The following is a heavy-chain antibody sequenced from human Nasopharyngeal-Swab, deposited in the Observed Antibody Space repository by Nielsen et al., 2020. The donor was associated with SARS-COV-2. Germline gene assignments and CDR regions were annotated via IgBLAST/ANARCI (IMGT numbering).Heavy chain of an antibody. CDR3: ARDPSYYYGSGKGAYDY. V-gene: IGHV3-48*04. Sequence: GESLKISYAASGFTFSSYSMNWVRQAPGKGLEWVSYISSSSSTIYYADSVKGRFTISRDNAKNSLYLQMNSLRAEDTAVYYCARDPSYYYGSGKGAYDYWGQGTLVTVSS. D-gene: IGHD3-10*01. CDR2: ISSSSSTI. CDR1: GFTFSSYS. J-gene: IGHJ4*02.